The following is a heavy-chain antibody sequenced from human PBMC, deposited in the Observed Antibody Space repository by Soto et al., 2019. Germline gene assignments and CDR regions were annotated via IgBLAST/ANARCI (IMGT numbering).Heavy chain of an antibody. CDR1: GFTFDDYA. D-gene: IGHD3-22*01. V-gene: IGHV3-9*01. Sequence: DVQLVESGGGLVQPGRSLRLSCAASGFTFDDYAMHWVRQAPGKGLEWVSGISWNSGSIGYADSVKGRFTISRDNAKNSLYLQMNSLRAEDTALYYCAKDKGSGYYYYYYGMDVWGQGTTVTVSS. CDR2: ISWNSGSI. J-gene: IGHJ6*02. CDR3: AKDKGSGYYYYYYGMDV.